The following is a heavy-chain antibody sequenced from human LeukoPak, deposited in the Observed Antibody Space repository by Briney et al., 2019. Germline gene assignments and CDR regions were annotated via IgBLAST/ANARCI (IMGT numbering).Heavy chain of an antibody. V-gene: IGHV3-21*01. J-gene: IGHJ2*01. CDR1: GFTFSSCS. CDR2: ISSSSSYI. CDR3: ARDGVAAGGYWYFDL. Sequence: GGSLRLSCAASGFTFSSCSMNWVRQAPGKGLEWVSSISSSSSYIYYADSVKGRFTISRDNAKNSLYLQMNSLRAEDTAVYYCARDGVAAGGYWYFDLWGRGTLVTVSS. D-gene: IGHD2-15*01.